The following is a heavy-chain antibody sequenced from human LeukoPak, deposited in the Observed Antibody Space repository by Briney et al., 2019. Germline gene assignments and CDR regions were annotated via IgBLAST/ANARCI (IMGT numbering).Heavy chain of an antibody. Sequence: GGSLRLSCAASGFTFSTYWMHWVRHAPGKGLVWVSGINGDGSSTTYADSVKGRFTISRDNTKNTLYLQMNSLRAEDTAVYYCARGRFVPGDYWGQGTLVTVSS. CDR2: INGDGSST. CDR1: GFTFSTYW. CDR3: ARGRFVPGDY. V-gene: IGHV3-74*01. J-gene: IGHJ4*02. D-gene: IGHD3-10*01.